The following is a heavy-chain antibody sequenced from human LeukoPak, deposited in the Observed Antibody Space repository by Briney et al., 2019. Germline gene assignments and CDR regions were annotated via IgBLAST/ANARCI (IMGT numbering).Heavy chain of an antibody. CDR1: GGTFSSYA. CDR3: ARVGYSSSWYFNYMDV. CDR2: IIPIFGTA. V-gene: IGHV1-69*05. Sequence: VASVKVSCKASGGTFSSYAISWVRQAPGQGLEWMGGIIPIFGTANYPQKFQGRVTITTDESTSTAYMELSSLRSEDTAVYYCARVGYSSSWYFNYMDVWGKGTTVTVSS. D-gene: IGHD6-13*01. J-gene: IGHJ6*03.